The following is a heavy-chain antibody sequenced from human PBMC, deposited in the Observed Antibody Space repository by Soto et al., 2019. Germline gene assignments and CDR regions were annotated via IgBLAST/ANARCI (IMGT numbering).Heavy chain of an antibody. Sequence: PGGSLRLSCAASGFTVSSNYMSWVRQAPGKGLEWVSVIYSGGSTYYADSVKGRFTISRDNSKNTLYLQMNSLRAEDTAVYYCARDGYSYYYYGMDVWGQGTTVTVSS. V-gene: IGHV3-66*01. CDR1: GFTVSSNY. J-gene: IGHJ6*02. CDR2: IYSGGST. D-gene: IGHD5-18*01. CDR3: ARDGYSYYYYGMDV.